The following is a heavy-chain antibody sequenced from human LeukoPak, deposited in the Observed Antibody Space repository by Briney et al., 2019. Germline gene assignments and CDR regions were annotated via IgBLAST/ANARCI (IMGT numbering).Heavy chain of an antibody. D-gene: IGHD2-15*01. CDR1: GFTVSSNY. Sequence: GGSPRHSCAASGFTVSSNYMSWVRQAPGKGLEWVSVIYSGGSTYYADSVKGRFTISRDNSKNTLYLQMNSLRAEDTAVYYCARVDYCSGGSCYYFDYWGQGTLVTVSS. CDR3: ARVDYCSGGSCYYFDY. J-gene: IGHJ4*02. CDR2: IYSGGST. V-gene: IGHV3-53*01.